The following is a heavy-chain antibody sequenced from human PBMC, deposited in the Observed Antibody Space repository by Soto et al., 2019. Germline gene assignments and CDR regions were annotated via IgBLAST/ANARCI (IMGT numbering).Heavy chain of an antibody. V-gene: IGHV4-39*01. CDR3: ATSNWFDP. CDR2: IYYSGST. Sequence: QLQLQESGPGLVKPSETLSLTCTVSGGSISSRGYYWGWIRQPPGKGLEWIGTIYYSGSTYYNPSPKSRVTTSVDTSRNQFSLRLSSVTAADPAVYYCATSNWFDPWGQGTLVTVSS. J-gene: IGHJ5*02. CDR1: GGSISSRGYY.